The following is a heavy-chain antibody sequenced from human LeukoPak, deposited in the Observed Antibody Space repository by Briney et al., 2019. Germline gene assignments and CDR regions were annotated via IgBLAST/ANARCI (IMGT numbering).Heavy chain of an antibody. D-gene: IGHD6-13*01. CDR1: GFTFSSYS. CDR3: ARAAAAADLGY. J-gene: IGHJ4*02. V-gene: IGHV3-21*01. CDR2: ISSSSSYI. Sequence: GGSLRLSCAASGFTFSSYSMNWVCQAPGKGLEWVSSISSSSSYIYYADSVKGRFTISRDNAKNSLYLQMNSLRAEDTAVYYCARAAAAADLGYWGQGTLVTVSS.